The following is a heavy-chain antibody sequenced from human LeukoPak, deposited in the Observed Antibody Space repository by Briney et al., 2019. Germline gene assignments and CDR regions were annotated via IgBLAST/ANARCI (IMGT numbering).Heavy chain of an antibody. CDR2: ISGSGGST. CDR3: AKDQLYCSSTSCYNYYGMDV. J-gene: IGHJ6*02. D-gene: IGHD2-2*02. CDR1: GFTFSSYA. V-gene: IGHV3-23*01. Sequence: GGSLRLSCAASGFTFSSYAMSWVRQAPGKGLEWVSAISGSGGSTYYADSVKGRFTISRDNSKNTLYLQMNSLRAEDTAVYYCAKDQLYCSSTSCYNYYGMDVWGQGTTVTVSS.